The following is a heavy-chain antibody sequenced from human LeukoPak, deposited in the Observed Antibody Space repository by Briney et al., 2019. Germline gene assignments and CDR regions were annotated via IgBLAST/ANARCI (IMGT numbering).Heavy chain of an antibody. CDR2: MDPNSGNT. CDR1: GYTFTSYD. V-gene: IGHV1-8*01. CDR3: ATRGASYYYYMDV. Sequence: ASVKVSCKASGYTFTSYDINWVRQATGQGLEWMGWMDPNSGNTGYAQKFQGRVTMTRNTSISTAYMDLSRLRSDDTAVYYCATRGASYYYYMDVWGKGTPVTVSS. J-gene: IGHJ6*03. D-gene: IGHD1-26*01.